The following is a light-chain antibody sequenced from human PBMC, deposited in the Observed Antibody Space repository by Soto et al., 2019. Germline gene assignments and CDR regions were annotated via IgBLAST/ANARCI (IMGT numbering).Light chain of an antibody. V-gene: IGKV1-5*01. CDR1: QSISSW. CDR3: QHEKNYFPKFH. CDR2: DAS. Sequence: DIQMTQSPSTLSASVGDRVTITCRASQSISSWLAWYQQKPGKAPKLLIYDASSLESGVPSRFSGSGSGTEIPSTHSHPQPDDFSNFYLQHEKNYFPKFHFRPGTKVDNK. J-gene: IGKJ3*01.